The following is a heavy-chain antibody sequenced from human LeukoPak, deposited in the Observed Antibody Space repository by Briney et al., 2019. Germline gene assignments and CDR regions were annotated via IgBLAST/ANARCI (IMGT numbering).Heavy chain of an antibody. CDR3: AKGWESSGWYGAKLDY. V-gene: IGHV3-23*01. Sequence: GGSLRLSCAASGFTFSSYGMSWVRQAPGKGLEWVSAISGSGGNTYYADSVRGRFTISRDNSKNTLYLQMNTLRAEDTAVYYCAKGWESSGWYGAKLDYWGQGTLVTVSS. D-gene: IGHD6-19*01. CDR2: ISGSGGNT. CDR1: GFTFSSYG. J-gene: IGHJ4*02.